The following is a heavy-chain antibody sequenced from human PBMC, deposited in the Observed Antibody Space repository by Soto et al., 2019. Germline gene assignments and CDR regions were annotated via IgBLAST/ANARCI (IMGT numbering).Heavy chain of an antibody. J-gene: IGHJ4*02. V-gene: IGHV4-34*01. CDR1: GGCFSGYY. Sequence: EPLSLSCADYGGCFSGYYWCWIRQPPGKGLELIGEINHSGSTNYNPSLKSRVTISVDMSKNQFSLKLSSVTAADTAVYYCARGGPQQLIPTPISYKIDYWGQGTLVTVSS. CDR2: INHSGST. D-gene: IGHD6-13*01. CDR3: ARGGPQQLIPTPISYKIDY.